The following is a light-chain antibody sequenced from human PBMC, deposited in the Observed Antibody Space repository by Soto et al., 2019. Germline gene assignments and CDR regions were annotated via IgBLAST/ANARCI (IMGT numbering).Light chain of an antibody. CDR2: GVS. J-gene: IGKJ4*01. CDR1: QSVSSSY. Sequence: EIVLTQSPGTLSLSPGERAALSCRASQSVSSSYLAWYQQKPGQAPRLLIYGVSSRATGIPDRFTGRGSGTEFTLTISSLQSEDSAVYFCQQYNDWPPITFGGGTKVDIK. CDR3: QQYNDWPPIT. V-gene: IGKV3-20*01.